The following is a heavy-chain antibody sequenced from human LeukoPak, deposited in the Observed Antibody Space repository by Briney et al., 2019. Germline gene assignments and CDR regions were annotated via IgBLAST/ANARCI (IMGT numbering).Heavy chain of an antibody. CDR1: GFSVSSFS. V-gene: IGHV3-53*01. J-gene: IGHJ4*02. D-gene: IGHD3-22*01. CDR2: IYSAGVT. CDR3: ARTHYFDSGGYWPFDF. Sequence: GGSLRLSCAASGFSVSSFSMTWVRQAPGKGLEWVSVIYSAGVTYYADSVRGRFTISRDNSKNTLYLRMNSLRAEDTAVYYCARTHYFDSGGYWPFDFWGQGTLVTVSS.